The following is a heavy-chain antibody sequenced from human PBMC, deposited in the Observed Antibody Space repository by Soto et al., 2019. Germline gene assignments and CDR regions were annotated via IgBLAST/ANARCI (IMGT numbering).Heavy chain of an antibody. CDR2: IWYDGSNK. D-gene: IGHD3-3*01. J-gene: IGHJ6*03. CDR1: GFTFSSYG. V-gene: IGHV3-33*01. CDR3: ARARTGDYDFWSGAPYYYYYYMDV. Sequence: GGSLRLSCAASGFTFSSYGMHWVRQAPGKGLEWVAVIWYDGSNKYYADSVKGRFTISRDNSKNTLYLQMNSLRAEDTAVYYCARARTGDYDFWSGAPYYYYYYMDVWGKGTTVTVSS.